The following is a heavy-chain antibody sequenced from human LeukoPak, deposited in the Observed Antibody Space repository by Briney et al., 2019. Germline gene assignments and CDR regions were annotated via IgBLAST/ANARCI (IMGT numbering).Heavy chain of an antibody. CDR1: GGSISSYY. J-gene: IGHJ1*01. Sequence: SETLSLXCTVSGGSISSYYWSWIRQPPGKGLEWIGYIYYSGSTNYNPSLKSRVTISVDTSKNQFSLKLSSVTAADTAVYYCAREGPLYYYDSSGYRILWGQGTLVTVSS. D-gene: IGHD3-22*01. V-gene: IGHV4-59*01. CDR3: AREGPLYYYDSSGYRIL. CDR2: IYYSGST.